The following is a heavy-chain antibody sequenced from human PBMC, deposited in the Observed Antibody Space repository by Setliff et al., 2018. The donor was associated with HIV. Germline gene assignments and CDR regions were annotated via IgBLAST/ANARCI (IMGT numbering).Heavy chain of an antibody. Sequence: PGESLTISCKGSGYSFTNYWIAWVRQVSGKGLELMGIIFPADSDTRYSPSFQGQVTISADKSISTAYLQWSSLKASDSAVYYCARASDPSHRMPPTYHYYYMDVWGKGTTVTVSS. CDR3: ARASDPSHRMPPTYHYYYMDV. CDR2: IFPADSDT. V-gene: IGHV5-51*01. CDR1: GYSFTNYW. D-gene: IGHD2-2*01. J-gene: IGHJ6*03.